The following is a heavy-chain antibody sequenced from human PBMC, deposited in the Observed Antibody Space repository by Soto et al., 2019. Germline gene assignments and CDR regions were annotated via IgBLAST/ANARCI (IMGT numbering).Heavy chain of an antibody. J-gene: IGHJ6*02. CDR2: INAGSGNT. V-gene: IGHV1-3*01. CDR3: AYGSGSPNYYYYYGMDV. CDR1: GYTFTSYA. Sequence: ASVKVSCKASGYTFTSYAMHWVRQAPGQRLEWMGWINAGSGNTKYSQKFQGRVTITRDTSASTAYMELSSLRSEDTAVYYCAYGSGSPNYYYYYGMDVWGQGTTVTVSS. D-gene: IGHD3-10*01.